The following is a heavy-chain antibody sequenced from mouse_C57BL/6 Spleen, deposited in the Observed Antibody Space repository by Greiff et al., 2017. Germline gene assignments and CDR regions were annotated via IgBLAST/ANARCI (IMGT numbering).Heavy chain of an antibody. D-gene: IGHD1-1*01. J-gene: IGHJ2*01. Sequence: VQLQQSGPVLVKPGASVKMSCKASGYTFTDYYMNWVKQSHGKSLEWIGVINPYNGGTSYNQKFKGKATLTVDKSSSTAYMELNSLTSEDSAVYYCARTNYGSSRDFDYWGQGTTLTVSS. CDR2: INPYNGGT. CDR3: ARTNYGSSRDFDY. CDR1: GYTFTDYY. V-gene: IGHV1-19*01.